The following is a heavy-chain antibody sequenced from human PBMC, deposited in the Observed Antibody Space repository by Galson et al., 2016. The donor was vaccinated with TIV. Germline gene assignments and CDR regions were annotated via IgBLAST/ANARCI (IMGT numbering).Heavy chain of an antibody. CDR3: AGRYFDL. J-gene: IGHJ2*01. V-gene: IGHV3-7*03. Sequence: SLRLSCAASGFTFSDYWMHWVRQAPGKGLEWAANIKQDGSEKYYVDSVKGRFIISRDNTKNSLYLQMNSLRAEDTAVYYCAGRYFDLWGRGTLVTVSS. CDR2: IKQDGSEK. CDR1: GFTFSDYW.